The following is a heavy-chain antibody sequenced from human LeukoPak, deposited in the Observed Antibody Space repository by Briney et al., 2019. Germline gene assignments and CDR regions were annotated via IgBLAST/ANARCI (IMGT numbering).Heavy chain of an antibody. D-gene: IGHD5-24*01. CDR3: ARDGGKMATGLDY. Sequence: SQTLSLTCTVSGGSISSGGYYWSWIRQHPGKGLEWIGYIYYSGSTYYNPSLKSRVTISVDTSKNQYSLKLSSVTAADTAVYYCARDGGKMATGLDYWGQGTLVTVSS. CDR1: GGSISSGGYY. CDR2: IYYSGST. J-gene: IGHJ4*02. V-gene: IGHV4-31*03.